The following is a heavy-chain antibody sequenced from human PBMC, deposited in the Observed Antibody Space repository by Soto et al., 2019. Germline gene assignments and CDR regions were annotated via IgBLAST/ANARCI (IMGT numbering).Heavy chain of an antibody. J-gene: IGHJ4*02. CDR3: AGGWELPDY. Sequence: QVQLVQSGAEVKKPGASVKVSCKASGYTFTSYAMHWVRQAPGQRLEWMGWINAGNCNTKYSQKFQGRVPITRDTSASTAYMELSSLRSEDTAVYYCAGGWELPDYWGQGTLVTVSS. V-gene: IGHV1-3*01. CDR2: INAGNCNT. D-gene: IGHD1-26*01. CDR1: GYTFTSYA.